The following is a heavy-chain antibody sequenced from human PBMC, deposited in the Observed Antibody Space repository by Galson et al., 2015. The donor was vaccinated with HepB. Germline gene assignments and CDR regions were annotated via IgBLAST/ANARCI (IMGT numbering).Heavy chain of an antibody. Sequence: SLRLSCAASGFTVSSNYMSWVRQAPGKGLEWVSVIYSGGSTSYAQKFQGRVTMTRDTSTSTVYMELSSLRSEDTAVYYCARGGSSSSAVYYYYGMDVWGQGTTVTVSS. CDR3: ARGGSSSSAVYYYYGMDV. J-gene: IGHJ6*02. CDR1: GFTVSSNY. V-gene: IGHV3-53*05. CDR2: IYSGGST. D-gene: IGHD6-6*01.